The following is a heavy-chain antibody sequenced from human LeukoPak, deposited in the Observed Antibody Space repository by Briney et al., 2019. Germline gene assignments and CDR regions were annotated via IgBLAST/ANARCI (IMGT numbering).Heavy chain of an antibody. CDR3: ARGLATYDSSGYTAFDI. D-gene: IGHD3-22*01. J-gene: IGHJ3*02. CDR1: GGSISSYY. V-gene: IGHV4-4*07. CDR2: LYTSGST. Sequence: SETLSLTCTVSGGSISSYYWNWIRQPAGKGLQWIGRLYTSGSTNYNPSLKSRVTMSVDTSKNHFSLKLTSVTAADTAVYYCARGLATYDSSGYTAFDIWGQGTMVTVSS.